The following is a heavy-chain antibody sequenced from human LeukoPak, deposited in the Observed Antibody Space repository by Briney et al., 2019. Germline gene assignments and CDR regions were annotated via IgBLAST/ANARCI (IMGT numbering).Heavy chain of an antibody. J-gene: IGHJ6*03. V-gene: IGHV4-39*01. CDR1: GGSISSSSYY. CDR2: IYYSGST. Sequence: KPSETLSLTCTVSGGSISSSSYYWGWTRQPPGKGLEWIGSIYYSGSTYYNPSLKSRVTISVDTSKNQFSLKLSSVTAADTAVYYCARQPLMVRGVIPYYMDVWGKGTTVTVSS. D-gene: IGHD3-10*01. CDR3: ARQPLMVRGVIPYYMDV.